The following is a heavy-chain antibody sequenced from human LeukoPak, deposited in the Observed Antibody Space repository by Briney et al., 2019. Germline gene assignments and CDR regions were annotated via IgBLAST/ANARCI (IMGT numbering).Heavy chain of an antibody. CDR2: IGTAGDT. Sequence: GGSLRLSCAASGFTFSSYDMHWVRQATGKGLEWVSAIGTAGDTYYPGSVKGRFTISRENAKNSLYLQMTSLRAEDTAVYYCARSYYDSSGYPHSDLDYWGQGTLVTVSS. V-gene: IGHV3-13*04. J-gene: IGHJ4*02. D-gene: IGHD3-22*01. CDR3: ARSYYDSSGYPHSDLDY. CDR1: GFTFSSYD.